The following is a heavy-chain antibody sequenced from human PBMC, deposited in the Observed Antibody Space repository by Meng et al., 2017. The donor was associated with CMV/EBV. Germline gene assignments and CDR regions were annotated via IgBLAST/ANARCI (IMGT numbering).Heavy chain of an antibody. D-gene: IGHD3-3*01. CDR2: INSDGRST. J-gene: IGHJ4*02. CDR1: GFTFSSYW. Sequence: GESLKISCAASGFTFSSYWMHWVRQAPGKGLVWVSRINSDGRSTSYADSVKGRFTISRDNAKNTLYLQMNSLRAEDTAVYYCARGGPYYDFWSGLLTDYWGQGTLVTVSS. V-gene: IGHV3-74*01. CDR3: ARGGPYYDFWSGLLTDY.